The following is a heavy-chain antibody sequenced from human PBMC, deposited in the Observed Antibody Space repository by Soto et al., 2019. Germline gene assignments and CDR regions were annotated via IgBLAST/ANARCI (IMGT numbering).Heavy chain of an antibody. CDR2: ISSSSSYI. D-gene: IGHD3-10*01. J-gene: IGHJ4*02. V-gene: IGHV3-21*01. CDR1: GFTFSSYS. Sequence: GGSLRLSCAASGFTFSSYSMNWVRQAPGKGLEWVSSISSSSSYIYYADSVKGRFTISRDNAKNSLYLQMNSLRAEDTAVYYCARDPYYCSGSYYNYFDYWGQGTLVTVSS. CDR3: ARDPYYCSGSYYNYFDY.